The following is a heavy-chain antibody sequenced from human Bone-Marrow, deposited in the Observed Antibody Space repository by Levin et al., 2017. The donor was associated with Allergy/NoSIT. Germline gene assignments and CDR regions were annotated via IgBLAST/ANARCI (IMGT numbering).Heavy chain of an antibody. CDR2: IYSGGST. CDR1: GFPVSKNH. Sequence: PGGSLRLSCAASGFPVSKNHVSWVRQAPGKGLEWVSVIYSGGSTYYSDSGKARFSISRDKSTNTVYLQLNSLRDEDTAVYYCAKHSDPVIPSALVNWGQGTLVTVST. V-gene: IGHV3-66*04. J-gene: IGHJ4*02. D-gene: IGHD2/OR15-2a*01. CDR3: AKHSDPVIPSALVN.